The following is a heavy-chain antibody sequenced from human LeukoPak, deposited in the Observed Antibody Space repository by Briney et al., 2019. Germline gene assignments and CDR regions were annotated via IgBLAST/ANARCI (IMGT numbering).Heavy chain of an antibody. CDR2: ISGSGGST. J-gene: IGHJ4*02. Sequence: GGSLRLSCAASGFTFSSYAMSWVRQAPGKGLEWVSSISGSGGSTYYADSVKGRFTISRGNSKNTLYLQMNSLRADDTAVYYCAKSGGDYRKYYFDSWGQGTLVTVSS. D-gene: IGHD4-17*01. CDR1: GFTFSSYA. V-gene: IGHV3-23*01. CDR3: AKSGGDYRKYYFDS.